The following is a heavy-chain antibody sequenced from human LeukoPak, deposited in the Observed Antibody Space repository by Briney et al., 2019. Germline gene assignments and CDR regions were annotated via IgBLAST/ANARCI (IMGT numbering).Heavy chain of an antibody. CDR3: AADDPDYGDQGN. Sequence: ASVKVSCKASGFTFTSSAMQWVRQARGQRLEWIGWIVVGSGNTSYAQKFQERVTITRDMSTSTAYMELSSLRSEDTAVYYCAADDPDYGDQGNWGQGTLVTVSS. CDR1: GFTFTSSA. CDR2: IVVGSGNT. D-gene: IGHD4-17*01. V-gene: IGHV1-58*02. J-gene: IGHJ4*02.